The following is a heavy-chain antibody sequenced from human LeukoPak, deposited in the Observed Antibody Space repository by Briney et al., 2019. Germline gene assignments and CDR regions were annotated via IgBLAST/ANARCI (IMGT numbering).Heavy chain of an antibody. CDR1: GFTFSSYA. V-gene: IGHV3-30-3*01. CDR3: ASVGIAVADYYFDY. CDR2: ISYDGSNK. J-gene: IGHJ4*02. D-gene: IGHD6-19*01. Sequence: GGSLRLSCAASGFTFSSYAMHWVRQAPGKGLEWVAVISYDGSNKYYADSVKGRFTISRDNSKNTLYLQMNSLRAEDTAVYYCASVGIAVADYYFDYWGQGTLVTVSS.